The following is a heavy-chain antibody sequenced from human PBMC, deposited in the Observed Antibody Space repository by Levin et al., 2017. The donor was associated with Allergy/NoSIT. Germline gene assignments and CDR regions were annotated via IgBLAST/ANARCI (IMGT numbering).Heavy chain of an antibody. CDR3: ARAVGSYPNFDY. J-gene: IGHJ4*02. Sequence: LRLSCAVSGGSISSGGYSWSWIRQPPGEGLEWIGYIYHSGSTYYNPSLKSRVTLSVDRSKNQFSLKLSSVTDADTAVYYCARAVGSYPNFDYWGQGTLVTVSS. D-gene: IGHD1-26*01. V-gene: IGHV4-30-2*01. CDR1: GGSISSGGYS. CDR2: IYHSGST.